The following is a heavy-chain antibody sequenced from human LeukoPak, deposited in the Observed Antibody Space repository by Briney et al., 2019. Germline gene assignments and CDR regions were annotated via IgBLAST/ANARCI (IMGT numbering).Heavy chain of an antibody. V-gene: IGHV3-48*01. CDR1: GFSFSAYS. D-gene: IGHD2-2*01. CDR2: ISSGSSTI. J-gene: IGHJ5*02. Sequence: GGSLRLSCAASGFSFSAYSMNWVRQAPGKGLERVPYISSGSSTIYYADSVKGRFTISRDNAKNSLYLQMNSLRAEDTAVYYCARFCSSASCYHHWGQGTLVTVSS. CDR3: ARFCSSASCYHH.